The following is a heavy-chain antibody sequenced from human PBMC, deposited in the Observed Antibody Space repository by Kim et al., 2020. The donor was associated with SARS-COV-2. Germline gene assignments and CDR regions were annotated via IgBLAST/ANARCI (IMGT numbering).Heavy chain of an antibody. V-gene: IGHV1-8*01. J-gene: IGHJ5*02. CDR2: MNPNSGNT. CDR3: ARGGEAGVYMYNWFDP. CDR1: GYTFTSYD. Sequence: ASVKVSCKASGYTFTSYDINWVRQATGQGLEWMGWMNPNSGNTGYAQKFQGRVTMTRNTSISTAYMERSSLRSEDTAVYYCARGGEAGVYMYNWFDPWGQGTLVTVSS. D-gene: IGHD3-10*01.